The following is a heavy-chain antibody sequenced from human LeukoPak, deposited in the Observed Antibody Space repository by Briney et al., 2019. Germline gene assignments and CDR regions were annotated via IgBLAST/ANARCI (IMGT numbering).Heavy chain of an antibody. CDR1: GFTFSSYA. CDR3: AKGYSTSWLPFFDY. V-gene: IGHV3-23*01. J-gene: IGHJ4*02. Sequence: PGGSLRLSCAASGFTFSSYAMSWVRQAPGKGLEWVSLISGSGGSTYYTDSVKGRFTISRDDSKNTLYLQMNSLRAEDTAAYYCAKGYSTSWLPFFDYWGQGTLVTVSS. CDR2: ISGSGGST. D-gene: IGHD2-2*01.